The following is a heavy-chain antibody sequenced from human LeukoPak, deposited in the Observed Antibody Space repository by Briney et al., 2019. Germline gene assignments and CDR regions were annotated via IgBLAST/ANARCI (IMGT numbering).Heavy chain of an antibody. CDR3: AKEFQYYYGSGSYYAYFDY. V-gene: IGHV3-9*01. CDR2: ISWNSGSI. J-gene: IGHJ4*02. D-gene: IGHD3-10*01. CDR1: GFTFDDYA. Sequence: GRSLRLSCAASGFTFDDYAMHWVRQAPGKGLEWVSGISWNSGSIGYADSVKGRFTISRDNAKNSLYLQMNSLRAEDTALYYCAKEFQYYYGSGSYYAYFDYWGQGTLVTVSS.